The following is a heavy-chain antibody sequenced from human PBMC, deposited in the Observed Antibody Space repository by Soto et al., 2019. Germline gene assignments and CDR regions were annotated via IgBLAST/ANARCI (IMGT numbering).Heavy chain of an antibody. CDR3: ARGGVRGRIGVVVALDP. V-gene: IGHV4-30-2*01. J-gene: IGHJ5*02. D-gene: IGHD2-15*01. CDR2: IYHSGST. Sequence: SETLSLTCAVSGGSISSGGYSWSWIRQPPGKGLEWIGYIYHSGSTYYNPSLKSRVTISVDRSKNQFSLKLSSVTAADTAVYYCARGGVRGRIGVVVALDPWGQGTLVTVSS. CDR1: GGSISSGGYS.